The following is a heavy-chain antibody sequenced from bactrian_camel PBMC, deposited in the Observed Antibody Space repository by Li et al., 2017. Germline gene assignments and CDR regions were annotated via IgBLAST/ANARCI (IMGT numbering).Heavy chain of an antibody. V-gene: IGHV3S1*01. J-gene: IGHJ7*01. CDR1: GWTFSRYW. D-gene: IGHD5*01. Sequence: HVQLVESGGGLVQPGGSLRLSCAYSGWTFSRYWMYWVRQAPGKGLEWVSTVSYTGGTTYYADSVKGRFTISRDNAENTMYLQLNSLKTEDTAMYYCAKYICSGRGTCYGMDYWGKGTQVTVS. CDR2: VSYTGGTT.